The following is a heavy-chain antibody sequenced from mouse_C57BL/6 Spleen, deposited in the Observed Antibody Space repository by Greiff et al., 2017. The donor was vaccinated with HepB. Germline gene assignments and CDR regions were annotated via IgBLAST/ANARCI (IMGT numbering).Heavy chain of an antibody. CDR1: GYTFTDYN. CDR3: ARVAYYGSSDY. D-gene: IGHD1-1*01. V-gene: IGHV1-18*01. CDR2: INPNNGGT. J-gene: IGHJ2*01. Sequence: EVQLQQSGPELVKPGASVKIPCKASGYTFTDYNMDWVKQSHGKSLEWIGDINPNNGGTIYNQKFKGKATLTVDKSSSTAYMELRSLTSEDTAVYYCARVAYYGSSDYWGQGTTLTVSS.